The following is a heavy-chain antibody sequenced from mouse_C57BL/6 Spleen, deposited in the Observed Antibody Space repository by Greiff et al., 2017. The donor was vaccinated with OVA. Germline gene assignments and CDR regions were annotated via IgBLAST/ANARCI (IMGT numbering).Heavy chain of an antibody. CDR3: ARGPAPLAY. CDR1: GFSLTSYG. D-gene: IGHD1-2*01. CDR2: IWSGGST. Sequence: VQLQQSGPGLVQPSQSLSITCTVSGFSLTSYGVHWVRQSPGKGLEWLGVIWSGGSTDYNAAFISRLSISKDNSKSQVFFKMNSLQADDTAIYYCARGPAPLAYWGKGTLVTVSA. J-gene: IGHJ3*01. V-gene: IGHV2-2*01.